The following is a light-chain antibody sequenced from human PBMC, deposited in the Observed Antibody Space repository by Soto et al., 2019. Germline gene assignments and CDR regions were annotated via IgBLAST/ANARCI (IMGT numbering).Light chain of an antibody. J-gene: IGLJ1*01. CDR3: CSYAGSYTYV. Sequence: QSALTQPRSVSGSPGQSVTISCTGTSSDVGGYNCVSWYQQHPGKAPKLMIYDVSKRPSGVPDRFSGSKSGNTASLTISGLQAEDEADYYCCSYAGSYTYVFGTGTKATVL. V-gene: IGLV2-11*01. CDR2: DVS. CDR1: SSDVGGYNC.